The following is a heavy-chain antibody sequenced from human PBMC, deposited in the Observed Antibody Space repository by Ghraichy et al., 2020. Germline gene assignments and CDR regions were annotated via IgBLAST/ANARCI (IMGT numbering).Heavy chain of an antibody. Sequence: GGSLRLSCAASGFTFSSFSMSWVRQAPGKGLEWVSAISAGGGSTYYADSVKGRFTISRDNPKNTLYLQMNSLRAEDTAAYYCAWMAGILTGNSWFDPRGQGTLFTVSS. J-gene: IGHJ5*02. CDR3: AWMAGILTGNSWFDP. CDR2: ISAGGGST. V-gene: IGHV3-23*01. D-gene: IGHD2-21*01. CDR1: GFTFSSFS.